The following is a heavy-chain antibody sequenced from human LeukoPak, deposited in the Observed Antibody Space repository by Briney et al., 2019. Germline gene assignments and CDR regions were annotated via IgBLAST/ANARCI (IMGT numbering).Heavy chain of an antibody. V-gene: IGHV3-23*01. J-gene: IGHJ4*02. CDR3: AKEEEGYNKYQDYCFDY. CDR2: ISGSGGST. Sequence: GGSLRLSCAASGFTFSSYAMSWVRQAPGKGLEWVSAISGSGGSTYYADSVKGRFTISRDNSKNTLYLQMNSLRAEDTAVYYCAKEEEGYNKYQDYCFDYWGQGTLVTVSS. CDR1: GFTFSSYA. D-gene: IGHD5-24*01.